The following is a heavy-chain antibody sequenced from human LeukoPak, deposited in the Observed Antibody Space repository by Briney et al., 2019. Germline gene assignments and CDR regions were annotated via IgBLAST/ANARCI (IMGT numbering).Heavy chain of an antibody. D-gene: IGHD6-13*01. V-gene: IGHV3-30-3*01. Sequence: GRSLRLSCAASGFTFSSYAMHWVRQAPGKGLEWVAVISYDGSNKYYADPVKGRFTISRDNSKNTLYLQMNSLRAEDTAVYYCARAVYSSSGRRYYYYGMDVWGQGTTVTVSS. CDR1: GFTFSSYA. CDR3: ARAVYSSSGRRYYYYGMDV. J-gene: IGHJ6*02. CDR2: ISYDGSNK.